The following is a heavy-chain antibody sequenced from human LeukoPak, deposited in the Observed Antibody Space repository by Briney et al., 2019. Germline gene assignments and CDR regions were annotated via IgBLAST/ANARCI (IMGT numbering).Heavy chain of an antibody. J-gene: IGHJ4*02. CDR2: INVGNGNT. D-gene: IGHD4-17*01. CDR3: ASEAVTSGSFDY. Sequence: EASVKVSCKASGYTFSNYAIHWVRQAPGQRLEWMGWINVGNGNTKYSQKFQGRDTITRDTSASTAYMELSSLRSEDTAVYYCASEAVTSGSFDYWGQGTLVTVSS. CDR1: GYTFSNYA. V-gene: IGHV1-3*01.